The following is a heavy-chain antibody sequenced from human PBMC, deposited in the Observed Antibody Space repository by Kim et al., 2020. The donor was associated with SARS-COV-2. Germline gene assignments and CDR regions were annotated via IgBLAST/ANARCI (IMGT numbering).Heavy chain of an antibody. D-gene: IGHD1-26*01. J-gene: IGHJ4*02. V-gene: IGHV3-21*01. Sequence: GGSLRLSCAASGFTFSSYSMNWVRQAPGKGLEWVSSISSSSSYIYYADSVKGRFTISRDNAKNSLYLQMNSLRAEDTAVYYCARDLNSGSRMGFDYWGQGTLVTVAS. CDR3: ARDLNSGSRMGFDY. CDR1: GFTFSSYS. CDR2: ISSSSSYI.